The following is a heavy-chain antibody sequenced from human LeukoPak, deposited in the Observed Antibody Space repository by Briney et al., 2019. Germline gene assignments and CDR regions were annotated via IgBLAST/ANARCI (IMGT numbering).Heavy chain of an antibody. CDR1: GYTFTSYG. Sequence: ASVKVSCKASGYTFTSYGISWVRQAPGQGLEWMGWISAYNGNTNYTQKLQGRVTMTTDTSTSTAYMELRSLRSDDTAVYYCAREGYSSGWYYFDYWGQGTLVTVSS. J-gene: IGHJ4*02. V-gene: IGHV1-18*01. CDR2: ISAYNGNT. D-gene: IGHD6-19*01. CDR3: AREGYSSGWYYFDY.